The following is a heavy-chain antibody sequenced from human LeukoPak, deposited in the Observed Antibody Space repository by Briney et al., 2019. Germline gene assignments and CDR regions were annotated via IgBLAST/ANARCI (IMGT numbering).Heavy chain of an antibody. CDR1: GYTFTSYG. Sequence: VASVKVSCKASGYTFTSYGISWVRQAPGQGLEWMGWISAYNGNTNYAQKLQGRVTMTTDTSTSTAYMELRSLRSDDTAVYYCARAYYYGSGSYYSSYDWFDPWGQGTLVTVSS. CDR3: ARAYYYGSGSYYSSYDWFDP. D-gene: IGHD3-10*01. J-gene: IGHJ5*02. CDR2: ISAYNGNT. V-gene: IGHV1-18*01.